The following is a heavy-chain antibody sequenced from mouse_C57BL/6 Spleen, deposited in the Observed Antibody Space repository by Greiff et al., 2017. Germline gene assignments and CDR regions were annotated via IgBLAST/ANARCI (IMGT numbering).Heavy chain of an antibody. CDR1: GYTFTDYY. Sequence: VQLQQSGPVLVKPGASVKMSCKASGYTFTDYYMNWVKLSHGKSLEWIGVINPYNVGTSYNQTFKGKATLTVDKSSSTAYMELNSLTSEDSAVYYCARGRDGYFFDYWGQGTTLTVSS. CDR3: ARGRDGYFFDY. D-gene: IGHD2-3*01. J-gene: IGHJ2*01. CDR2: INPYNVGT. V-gene: IGHV1-19*01.